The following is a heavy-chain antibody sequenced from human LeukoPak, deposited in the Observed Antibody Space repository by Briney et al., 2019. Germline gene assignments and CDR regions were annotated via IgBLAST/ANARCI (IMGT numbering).Heavy chain of an antibody. Sequence: GGSLRLSCAASGFTFSSYSMNWVRQAPGKGLEWVSSISSSSSYIYYADSVKGRFTISRDNAKNSLYLQMNSLRAEDTAVYYCARDWRHRWYDAFDIWGQGTMVTVSS. J-gene: IGHJ3*02. CDR1: GFTFSSYS. CDR2: ISSSSSYI. D-gene: IGHD6-13*01. V-gene: IGHV3-21*01. CDR3: ARDWRHRWYDAFDI.